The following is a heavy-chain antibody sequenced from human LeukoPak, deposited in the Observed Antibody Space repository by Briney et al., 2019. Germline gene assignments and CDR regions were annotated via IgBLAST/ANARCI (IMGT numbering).Heavy chain of an antibody. CDR2: ISGDGDYI. D-gene: IGHD3-10*01. CDR3: AQVALAGGYYDF. CDR1: GITFRNYA. V-gene: IGHV3-23*01. J-gene: IGHJ4*02. Sequence: GGSLRLSCAASGITFRNYAINWVRQAPGEGLEYVSAISGDGDYIYYADSVEGRFTLSRDNSKNTLYMQMNGLRAEDTAVYYCAQVALAGGYYDFWGQGTLVTVS.